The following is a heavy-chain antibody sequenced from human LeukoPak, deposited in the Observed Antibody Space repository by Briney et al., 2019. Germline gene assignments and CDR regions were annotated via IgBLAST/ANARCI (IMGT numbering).Heavy chain of an antibody. CDR3: ARLGQQLVPRPFDY. Sequence: SETLSLTCAVYGGSFSGYYWSWIRQPPGKGLEWIGEINHSGSTNYNPSLKSRVTISVDTSKNRFSLKLSSVTAADTAVYYCARLGQQLVPRPFDYWGQGTLVTVSS. D-gene: IGHD6-13*01. CDR2: INHSGST. CDR1: GGSFSGYY. J-gene: IGHJ4*02. V-gene: IGHV4-34*01.